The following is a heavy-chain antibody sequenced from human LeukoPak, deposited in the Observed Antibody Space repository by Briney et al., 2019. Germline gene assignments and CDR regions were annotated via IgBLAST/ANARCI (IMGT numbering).Heavy chain of an antibody. V-gene: IGHV3-30*18. CDR3: AKDQNYDILTGDTPGY. D-gene: IGHD3-9*01. J-gene: IGHJ4*02. Sequence: GGSLRLSCAASGFTFSSYGMHWVRQAPGKGLEWVAVISYDGSNKYYADSVKGRFTISRDNSKNTLYLQMNSLRAEDTAVYYCAKDQNYDILTGDTPGYWGQGTLVTVSS. CDR1: GFTFSSYG. CDR2: ISYDGSNK.